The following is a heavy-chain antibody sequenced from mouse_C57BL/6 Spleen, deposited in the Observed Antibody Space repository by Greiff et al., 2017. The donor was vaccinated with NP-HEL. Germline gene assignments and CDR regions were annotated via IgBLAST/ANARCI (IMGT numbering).Heavy chain of an antibody. V-gene: IGHV5-16*01. J-gene: IGHJ4*01. D-gene: IGHD4-1*01. CDR3: ARDLAGTRAMDY. CDR2: INYDGSST. Sequence: EVQLVESEGGLVQPGSSMKLSCTASGFTFSDYYMAWVRQVPEKGLEWVANINYDGSSTYYLDSLKSRFIISRDNAKNILYLQMSSLKSEDTATYYCARDLAGTRAMDYWGQGTSVTVSS. CDR1: GFTFSDYY.